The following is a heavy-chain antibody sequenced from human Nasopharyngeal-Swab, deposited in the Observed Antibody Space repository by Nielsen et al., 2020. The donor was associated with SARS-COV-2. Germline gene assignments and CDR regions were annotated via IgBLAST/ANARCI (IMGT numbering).Heavy chain of an antibody. CDR1: GGSISSYY. D-gene: IGHD1-26*01. CDR2: FYYSGIT. J-gene: IGHJ4*02. CDR3: AREVVGGLVDS. Sequence: GSLRLSCTVSGGSISSYYWSLIRQSPGKGLEWNGYFYYSGITNYNHSLKSRVTILIDTSKNQFSLKRNSVTAADTAVYYCAREVVGGLVDSWGQGTLVTVSS. V-gene: IGHV4-59*12.